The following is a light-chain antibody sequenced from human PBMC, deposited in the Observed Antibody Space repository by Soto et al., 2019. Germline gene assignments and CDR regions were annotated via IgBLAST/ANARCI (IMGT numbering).Light chain of an antibody. CDR2: GAS. J-gene: IGKJ1*01. Sequence: EMVLTQSPGTLPLSPGERATLSCRASQSVSSSFLAWYQQKPGQAPRLLIYGASSRATGIPDRFSGSGSGTDFTLTISRLEPEDFAVFYCQQYDSSPWTFGQGTKVEIK. CDR1: QSVSSSF. V-gene: IGKV3-20*01. CDR3: QQYDSSPWT.